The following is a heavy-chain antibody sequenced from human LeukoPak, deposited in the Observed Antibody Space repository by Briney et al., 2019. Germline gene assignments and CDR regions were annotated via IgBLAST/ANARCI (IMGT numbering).Heavy chain of an antibody. D-gene: IGHD2-2*02. CDR1: GFTFSSYA. CDR3: ARDPLYTNSPPSYFDY. CDR2: ISYDGSNK. J-gene: IGHJ4*02. V-gene: IGHV3-30-3*01. Sequence: GGSLRLSCAASGFTFSSYAMNWVRQAPGKGLVWVAIISYDGSNKDYADSVKGRFTISRDNARNTLYLQMNSLRAEDTAVYHCARDPLYTNSPPSYFDYWGQGTLVTVSS.